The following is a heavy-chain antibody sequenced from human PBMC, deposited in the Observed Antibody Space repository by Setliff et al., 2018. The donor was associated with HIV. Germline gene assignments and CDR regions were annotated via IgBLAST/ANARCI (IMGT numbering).Heavy chain of an antibody. V-gene: IGHV4-34*01. CDR2: ILHSGST. Sequence: PSETLSLTCAVYGGSFSGYYWSWIRQPPGKGLEWIGGILHSGSTNYNPSLKSRVSISVDTSKNQLSLKLSSVTAADTAVYYCARGHYYDGSGYYLRAFDIWGQGTMVTVSS. J-gene: IGHJ3*02. CDR1: GGSFSGYY. CDR3: ARGHYYDGSGYYLRAFDI. D-gene: IGHD3-22*01.